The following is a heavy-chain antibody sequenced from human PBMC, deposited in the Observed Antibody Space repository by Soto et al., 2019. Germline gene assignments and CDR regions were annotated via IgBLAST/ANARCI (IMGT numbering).Heavy chain of an antibody. J-gene: IGHJ6*02. CDR2: IYPGDSDT. CDR3: ARVAGSGSYSQRYYYYGLDV. Sequence: GESLKISCKGSVYSFTSFWIDWVRQMPGKGLEWMGIIYPGDSDTRYSPSFQGQVTISVDKSISTAYLQWSSLKASDTAMYYCARVAGSGSYSQRYYYYGLDVWGQGTTVTVSS. V-gene: IGHV5-51*01. CDR1: VYSFTSFW. D-gene: IGHD3-10*01.